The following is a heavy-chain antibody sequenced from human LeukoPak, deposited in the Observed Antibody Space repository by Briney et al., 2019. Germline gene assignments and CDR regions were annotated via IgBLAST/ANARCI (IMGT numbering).Heavy chain of an antibody. V-gene: IGHV1-69*04. D-gene: IGHD3-22*01. CDR2: IIPILGIA. J-gene: IGHJ4*02. CDR1: GGTFSSYA. CDR3: AVTYYYDSNGSFSLGY. Sequence: KVSCKASGGTFSSYAISWVRQAPGQGLEWMGRIIPILGIANYAQKFQGRVTITADKSTSTAYMELSSLRSEDTAVYYCAVTYYYDSNGSFSLGYWGQGTLVTVSS.